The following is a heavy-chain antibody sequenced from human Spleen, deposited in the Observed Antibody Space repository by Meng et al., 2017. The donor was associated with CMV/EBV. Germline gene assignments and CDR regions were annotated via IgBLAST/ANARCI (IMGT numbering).Heavy chain of an antibody. J-gene: IGHJ4*02. CDR2: IYYSGST. CDR1: GGSVSSGRYY. V-gene: IGHV4-61*01. Sequence: TCTVSGGSVSSGRYYWSWIRQPPGKGLEWIGYIYYSGSTTYNPSLKSRVTISVDTSKNQFSLRLSSVTAADTAVYYCARDPSSWYFDYWGQGTLVTVSS. CDR3: ARDPSSWYFDY.